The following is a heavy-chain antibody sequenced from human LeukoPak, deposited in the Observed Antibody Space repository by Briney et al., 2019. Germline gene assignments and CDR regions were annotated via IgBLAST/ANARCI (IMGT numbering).Heavy chain of an antibody. Sequence: GGSLRLSCAASGFTFSSYAMSWVRQAPGKGLEWVGRIKRKSDGGTTDYAAPVKGRFTISRDDSKNTLYLQMSSLKSEDTAVYYCTTELDIRPNHYWGQGTLVTVSS. CDR2: IKRKSDGGTT. J-gene: IGHJ4*02. CDR3: TTELDIRPNHY. V-gene: IGHV3-15*01. D-gene: IGHD3-22*01. CDR1: GFTFSSYA.